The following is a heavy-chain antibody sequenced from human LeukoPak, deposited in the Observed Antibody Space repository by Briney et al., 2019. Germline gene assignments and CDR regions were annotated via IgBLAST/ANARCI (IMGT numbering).Heavy chain of an antibody. D-gene: IGHD6-19*01. V-gene: IGHV3-21*01. CDR1: GFTFSSYN. Sequence: GGSLRLSCAASGFTFSSYNMNWVRRTPGKGLEWVSSITTSSSYMFYADSVRGRFTISRDNAENSLYLQMNSLRDEDTAVYYCARDPYSGGYGAYYYYYMDVWGKGTTVTVSS. CDR2: ITTSSSYM. CDR3: ARDPYSGGYGAYYYYYMDV. J-gene: IGHJ6*03.